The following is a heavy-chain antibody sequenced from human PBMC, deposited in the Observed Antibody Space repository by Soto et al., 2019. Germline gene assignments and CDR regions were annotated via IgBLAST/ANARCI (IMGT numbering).Heavy chain of an antibody. D-gene: IGHD3-3*01. J-gene: IGHJ6*02. V-gene: IGHV1-69*13. CDR2: IIPIFGTA. CDR1: GGTFSSYA. CDR3: ARATSQYYDFWSGYHPNYYYYGMDV. Sequence: ASVKVSCKASGGTFSSYAISWVRQAPGQGLEWMGGIIPIFGTANYAQKFQGRVTITADESTSTAYMELSSLGSEDTAVYYCARATSQYYDFWSGYHPNYYYYGMDVWGQGTTVTVSS.